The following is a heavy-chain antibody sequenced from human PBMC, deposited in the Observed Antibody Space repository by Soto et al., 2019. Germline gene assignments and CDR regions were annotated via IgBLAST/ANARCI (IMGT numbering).Heavy chain of an antibody. CDR2: IIPMFATA. Sequence: QVQLVQSGAEVKKPGSSVKVSCKASGGTFGTYAISWVRQAPGQGLEWMGGIIPMFATANYAQKFQGRVTITAAESTSTAYMELSSLRSDDTAVYYCGRSGYGISGVSYYYCDMDVWGQGTTVTVSS. D-gene: IGHD6-13*01. V-gene: IGHV1-69*01. CDR1: GGTFGTYA. CDR3: GRSGYGISGVSYYYCDMDV. J-gene: IGHJ6*02.